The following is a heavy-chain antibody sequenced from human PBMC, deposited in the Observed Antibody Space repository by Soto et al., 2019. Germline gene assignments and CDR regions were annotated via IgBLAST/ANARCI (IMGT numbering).Heavy chain of an antibody. CDR2: ISWNSGSI. V-gene: IGHV3-9*01. J-gene: IGHJ3*02. D-gene: IGHD2-8*01. Sequence: GGSLRLSFAASGFTVDDYAMHWVRQAPGKGLEWVSGISWNSGSIGYADSVKGRFTISRDNAKNSLYLQMNSLRAEDTALYYCAKILRMATDAFDIWGQGTMVTVSS. CDR1: GFTVDDYA. CDR3: AKILRMATDAFDI.